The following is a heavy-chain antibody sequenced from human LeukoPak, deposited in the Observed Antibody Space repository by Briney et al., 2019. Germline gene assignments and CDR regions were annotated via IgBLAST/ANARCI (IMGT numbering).Heavy chain of an antibody. V-gene: IGHV3-30*04. CDR3: ARAPGYGAAYYFDY. D-gene: IGHD1-1*01. CDR2: VSYDGSYK. Sequence: GGSLRLSCAATGFTFSNFAMHWVRQAPGKGLEWVAVVSYDGSYKYYADSVKGRFTISRDNSKNTLYLQMNSLRAEDTAVYYCARAPGYGAAYYFDYWGQGTLVTVSS. J-gene: IGHJ4*02. CDR1: GFTFSNFA.